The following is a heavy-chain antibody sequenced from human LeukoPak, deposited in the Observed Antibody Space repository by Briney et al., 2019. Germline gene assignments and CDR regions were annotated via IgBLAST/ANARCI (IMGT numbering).Heavy chain of an antibody. CDR3: ARTGSSSWYYSDY. J-gene: IGHJ4*02. V-gene: IGHV4-59*01. CDR1: GGSISSYY. CDR2: IYYSGST. D-gene: IGHD6-13*01. Sequence: SETLSLTCTVSGGSISSYYWSWIRQPPGKGLEWIGYIYYSGSTNYNPSLKSRVTISVDTSKNQFSLKLSSVTAADTAVYYCARTGSSSWYYSDYWGQGTLVTVSS.